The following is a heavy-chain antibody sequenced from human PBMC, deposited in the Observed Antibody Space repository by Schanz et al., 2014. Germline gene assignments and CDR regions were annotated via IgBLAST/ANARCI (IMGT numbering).Heavy chain of an antibody. CDR2: ISGGGGTT. Sequence: EVQLVESGGGLVQPGKSLRLSCAASGFTFSSYAMSWVRQAPGKGLEWVSAISGGGGTTYYADSVKGRFTISRDNSKNTLYLQMNSLRAEDTAVYYCAKTPREYCNYDNCPNWFDSWGQGTLVTDSS. CDR1: GFTFSSYA. CDR3: AKTPREYCNYDNCPNWFDS. V-gene: IGHV3-23*04. D-gene: IGHD2-15*01. J-gene: IGHJ5*01.